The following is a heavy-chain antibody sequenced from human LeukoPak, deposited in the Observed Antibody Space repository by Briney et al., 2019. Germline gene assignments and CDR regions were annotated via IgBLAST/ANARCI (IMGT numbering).Heavy chain of an antibody. V-gene: IGHV4-34*01. Sequence: PSETLSPTRAVYGGSFSGYYWSWMRQPSGKGLECIGEINHSGSTKYNPSLKNRVTISVDTSKNQFSLKLSSVTAADTAFYYCASQGHHGKIVGTTLSYFYMDVWGKGTTVTVSS. D-gene: IGHD1-26*01. J-gene: IGHJ6*03. CDR1: GGSFSGYY. CDR2: INHSGST. CDR3: ASQGHHGKIVGTTLSYFYMDV.